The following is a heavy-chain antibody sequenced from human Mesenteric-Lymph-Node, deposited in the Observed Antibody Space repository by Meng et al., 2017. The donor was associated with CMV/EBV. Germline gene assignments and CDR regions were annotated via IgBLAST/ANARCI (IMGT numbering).Heavy chain of an antibody. D-gene: IGHD2-21*01. CDR2: INSDGSST. CDR3: ARSAYSSSDFDL. J-gene: IGHJ2*01. V-gene: IGHV3-74*01. Sequence: CAASGFTFSSYWMHWVRQAPGKGLVWVSRINSDGSSTSYADSVKGRFTISRDNAKNTLYLQMNSLRAEDTAVYYCARSAYSSSDFDLWGRGTLVTVSS. CDR1: GFTFSSYW.